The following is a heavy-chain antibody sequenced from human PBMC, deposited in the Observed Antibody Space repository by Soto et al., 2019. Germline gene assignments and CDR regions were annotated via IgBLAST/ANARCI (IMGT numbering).Heavy chain of an antibody. D-gene: IGHD3-16*01. J-gene: IGHJ3*02. CDR3: ARAPGGIDAFDI. V-gene: IGHV6-1*01. CDR1: RDSVSRNSAA. CDR2: TYYRSKWYN. Sequence: SQTLSLTCAISRDSVSRNSAAWHWIRQSPSRGLEWLGRTYYRSKWYNYYAVSVKSPIRINPDTSKNQFSLKLKSENHEDTAEYYCARAPGGIDAFDIWGQGTMVTVSS.